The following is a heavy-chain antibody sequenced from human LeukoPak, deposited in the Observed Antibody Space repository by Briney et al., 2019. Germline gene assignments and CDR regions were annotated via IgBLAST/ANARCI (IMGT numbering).Heavy chain of an antibody. CDR2: ISGSGGST. Sequence: GGSLRLSCAASGFTFSSYAMSWVRQAPGRGLGWVSAISGSGGSTYYADSVKGRFTISRDNSKNTLYLQMNSLRAEDTAVYYCAKGGSARVFDYWGQGTLVTVSS. J-gene: IGHJ4*02. CDR3: AKGGSARVFDY. D-gene: IGHD6-25*01. CDR1: GFTFSSYA. V-gene: IGHV3-23*01.